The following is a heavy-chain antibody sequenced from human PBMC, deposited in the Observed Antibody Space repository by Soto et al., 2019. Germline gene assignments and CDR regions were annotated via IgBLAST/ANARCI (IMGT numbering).Heavy chain of an antibody. CDR1: GGTFSSYT. D-gene: IGHD6-19*01. Sequence: QVQLVQSGAEVKKPGSSVKVSCKASGGTFSSYTISWVRQAPGQGLEWMGRIIPILGIANYAQKFQGRVTFTADKSTSTAYMELSSLRSEDTAVYYCARLIAVAGTADYWGQGTLVTVSS. J-gene: IGHJ4*02. V-gene: IGHV1-69*02. CDR3: ARLIAVAGTADY. CDR2: IIPILGIA.